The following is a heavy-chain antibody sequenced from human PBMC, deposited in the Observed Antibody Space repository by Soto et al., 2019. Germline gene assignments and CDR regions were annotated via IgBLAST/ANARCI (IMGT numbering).Heavy chain of an antibody. J-gene: IGHJ4*02. CDR3: ARLDGPFDF. D-gene: IGHD2-2*03. CDR1: GYNFNIYW. V-gene: IGHV5-51*01. CDR2: IFPGDSDT. Sequence: GESLKISCNGSGYNFNIYWIGWVRQMPGKGLEWMGIIFPGDSDTIYNPSFEGQVTMSVDKAITTAYLQWNSLKTSDSAMCFCARLDGPFDFWGQGTLVTVSS.